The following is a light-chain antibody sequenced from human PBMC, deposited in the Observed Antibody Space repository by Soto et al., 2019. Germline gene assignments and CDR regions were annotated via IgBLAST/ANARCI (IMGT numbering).Light chain of an antibody. CDR2: EVT. J-gene: IGLJ1*01. CDR1: SSVVGGYDY. V-gene: IGLV2-14*01. Sequence: QSVLTQPASVSGSPGQSIAISCTGTSSVVGGYDYVSWYQQQPDKAHKLMIYEVTKRPSGVSNRFSGSKSGNTASLTISWLQSEYEADYYCSSHTSGSTRVFGTGTKVTVL. CDR3: SSHTSGSTRV.